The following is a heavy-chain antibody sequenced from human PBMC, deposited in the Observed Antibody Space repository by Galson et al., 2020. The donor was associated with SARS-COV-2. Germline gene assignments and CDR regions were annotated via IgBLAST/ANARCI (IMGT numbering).Heavy chain of an antibody. CDR2: INPNSGGT. J-gene: IGHJ5*02. Sequence: ASVKVSCKAPGYTFTGYYMHWVRQAPGHGLEWMGWINPNSGGTNYAQKFQGRVTMTRDTSISTAYMELSRLRSDDTAVYYCARGNYDFWSGYSGWFDPWGQGTLVTVSS. V-gene: IGHV1-2*02. D-gene: IGHD3-3*01. CDR1: GYTFTGYY. CDR3: ARGNYDFWSGYSGWFDP.